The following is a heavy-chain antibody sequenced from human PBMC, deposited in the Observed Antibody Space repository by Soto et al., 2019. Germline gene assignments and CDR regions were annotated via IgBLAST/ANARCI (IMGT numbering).Heavy chain of an antibody. J-gene: IGHJ3*02. D-gene: IGHD2-21*01. CDR1: GYSFTDHY. CDR3: ATRDRGDYYGNALDI. V-gene: IGHV1-2*02. CDR2: VNPNTGGT. Sequence: ASVKVSCKASGYSFTDHYIHWVRQAPGQGLEWMGWVNPNTGGTNYAQRFHGRVTMTRDTPITTAYMELSSLRFDDTALFYCATRDRGDYYGNALDIWGQGTKVTVSS.